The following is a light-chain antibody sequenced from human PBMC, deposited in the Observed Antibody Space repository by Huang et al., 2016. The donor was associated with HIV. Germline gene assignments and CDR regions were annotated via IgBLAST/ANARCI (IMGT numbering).Light chain of an antibody. CDR1: QSVSSK. Sequence: EIVMTQSPATLSVSPGERATLSCRASQSVSSKLAWYQQKPGQAPRLLIFGESTRATGIPARFSGSGSGTEFTLTISSLQSEDFAVYYCQQYNNWLLLTFGGGTKVEIK. CDR2: GES. J-gene: IGKJ4*01. CDR3: QQYNNWLLLT. V-gene: IGKV3-15*01.